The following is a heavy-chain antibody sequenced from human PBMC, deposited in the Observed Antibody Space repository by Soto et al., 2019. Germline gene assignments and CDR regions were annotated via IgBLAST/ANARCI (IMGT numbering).Heavy chain of an antibody. J-gene: IGHJ4*02. Sequence: GGSLRLSCAASGFTFSRYAMGWVRQAPGKGLEWVSVISGSGGNIHYADSVKGRFTISRDNSKNTLYLQMNGLRVEDTAVYNCATQDFRGTTGTTWGQGTLVTVSS. CDR1: GFTFSRYA. V-gene: IGHV3-23*01. CDR3: ATQDFRGTTGTT. D-gene: IGHD1-1*01. CDR2: ISGSGGNI.